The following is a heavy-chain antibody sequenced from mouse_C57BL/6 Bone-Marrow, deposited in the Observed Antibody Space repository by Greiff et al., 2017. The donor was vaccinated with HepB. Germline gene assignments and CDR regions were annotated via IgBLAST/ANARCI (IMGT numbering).Heavy chain of an antibody. CDR3: ASDYYGSSYAMDY. V-gene: IGHV1-81*01. D-gene: IGHD1-1*01. Sequence: QVHVKQSGAELARPGASVKLSCKASGYTFTSYGISWVKQRTGQGLEWIGEIYPRSGNTYYNEKFKGKATLTADKSSSTAYMELRSLTSEDSAVYFCASDYYGSSYAMDYWGQGTSVTVSS. J-gene: IGHJ4*01. CDR2: IYPRSGNT. CDR1: GYTFTSYG.